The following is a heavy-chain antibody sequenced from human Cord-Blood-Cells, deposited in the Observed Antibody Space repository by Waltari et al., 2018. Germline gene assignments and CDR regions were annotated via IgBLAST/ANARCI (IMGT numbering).Heavy chain of an antibody. Sequence: FSSYAMSWVRQAPGKGLEWVSAISGSGGSTYYADSVKGRFTISRDNYKNTLYLQMNSLRAEDTAVYYCAKVDGSRYFDLWGRGTLVTVSS. CDR1: FSSYA. D-gene: IGHD3-10*01. V-gene: IGHV3-23*01. J-gene: IGHJ2*01. CDR2: ISGSGGST. CDR3: AKVDGSRYFDL.